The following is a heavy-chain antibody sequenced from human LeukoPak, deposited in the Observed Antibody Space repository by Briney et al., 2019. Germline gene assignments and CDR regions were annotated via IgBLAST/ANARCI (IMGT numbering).Heavy chain of an antibody. Sequence: ETLCLTCAVYGGSFSGYYWSWIGQPPGKGLEWIGEINHSGRTNYNPSLKSRVTIAVYSSKNQFSLRLSFVTAADTAVYYCARILGYCSGGTCPERYFDLWGRGTLASVSS. V-gene: IGHV4-34*01. J-gene: IGHJ2*01. CDR1: GGSFSGYY. CDR3: ARILGYCSGGTCPERYFDL. CDR2: INHSGRT. D-gene: IGHD2-15*01.